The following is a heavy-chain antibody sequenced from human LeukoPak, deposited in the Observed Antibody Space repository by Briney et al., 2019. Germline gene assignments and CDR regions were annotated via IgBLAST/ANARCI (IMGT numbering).Heavy chain of an antibody. D-gene: IGHD6-13*01. CDR3: ARDRGISAGSDFDY. Sequence: PGGSLRLSCAASGFTFSSYSMNWVRQAPGKGLEWVSSISSSSSYIYYADSVKGRFIISRDNAKDSVSLQMNSLRAEDTAVYFCARDRGISAGSDFDYWGQGTLVTVSS. V-gene: IGHV3-21*01. J-gene: IGHJ4*02. CDR1: GFTFSSYS. CDR2: ISSSSSYI.